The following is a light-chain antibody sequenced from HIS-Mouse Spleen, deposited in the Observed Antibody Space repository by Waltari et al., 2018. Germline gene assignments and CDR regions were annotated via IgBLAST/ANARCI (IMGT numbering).Light chain of an antibody. J-gene: IGLJ1*01. CDR3: MIWHSSAYV. V-gene: IGLV5-45*03. CDR2: YNSDSDK. Sequence: QAVLTQPSSLSASPGASASLTCTLRSGINVGTYRIYWYQQKPGSPPPYLLRYNSDSDKERGSGVPSRFAGSKDASANAGILLISGLQSEDEADYYCMIWHSSAYVFGTGTKVTVL. CDR1: SGINVGTYR.